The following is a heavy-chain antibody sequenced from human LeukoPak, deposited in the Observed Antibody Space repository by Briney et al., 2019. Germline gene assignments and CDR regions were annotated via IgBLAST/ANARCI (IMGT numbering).Heavy chain of an antibody. Sequence: SETLSLTCTVSGGSISSDYWSWIRQPPGKGLEWIGDIYYSGSTNYNPSLKSRVTISVDTSKNQFSLKLSSVTAADTAVYYCARSDIVATIFAFDIWGQGTMVTVSS. D-gene: IGHD5-12*01. CDR2: IYYSGST. CDR3: ARSDIVATIFAFDI. J-gene: IGHJ3*02. V-gene: IGHV4-59*01. CDR1: GGSISSDY.